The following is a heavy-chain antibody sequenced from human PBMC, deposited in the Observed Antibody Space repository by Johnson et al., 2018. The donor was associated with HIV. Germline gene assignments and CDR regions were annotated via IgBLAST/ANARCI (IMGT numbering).Heavy chain of an antibody. CDR2: IWYDGSNK. J-gene: IGHJ3*01. CDR1: GFTFSKAW. V-gene: IGHV3-33*06. Sequence: QMLLVESGGGCAQPGGSLRLSCAVSGFTFSKAWMSWVRQAPGKGLEWVAVIWYDGSNKYYADSVKGRFTISRDNSKNTLYLQMNSLRAEDTAVYYCAKDLFTQREDDVFDVWGQGTMVTVSS. CDR3: AKDLFTQREDDVFDV. D-gene: IGHD6-25*01.